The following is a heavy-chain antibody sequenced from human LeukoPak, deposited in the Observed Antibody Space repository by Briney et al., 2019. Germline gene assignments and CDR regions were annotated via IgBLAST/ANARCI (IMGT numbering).Heavy chain of an antibody. CDR1: GGSISSSRYY. D-gene: IGHD3-10*01. Sequence: SETLSLTCTVSGGSISSSRYYWGWIRQPPGKGLEWIGNIYYRGSTCYNPSLRSRVSISVDTSKNQFSLKLSSVTAADTAVYYCARHEGSGSYPLDSWGQGTLVTVSS. V-gene: IGHV4-39*01. J-gene: IGHJ5*01. CDR3: ARHEGSGSYPLDS. CDR2: IYYRGST.